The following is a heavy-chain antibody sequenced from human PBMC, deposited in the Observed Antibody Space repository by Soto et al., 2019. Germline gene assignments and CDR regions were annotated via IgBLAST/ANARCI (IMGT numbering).Heavy chain of an antibody. Sequence: GGSLRLSCAASGFKFSNYAMSWVRQAPGKGLEWVSLISATGGGTYYADSVKGRFTISRDNSHNTLYLQVHSLTAEDTAVYYCAKDRRAGGNSAFYFDFWGQGAQVTVSA. J-gene: IGHJ4*02. CDR1: GFKFSNYA. CDR3: AKDRRAGGNSAFYFDF. V-gene: IGHV3-23*01. D-gene: IGHD3-16*01. CDR2: ISATGGGT.